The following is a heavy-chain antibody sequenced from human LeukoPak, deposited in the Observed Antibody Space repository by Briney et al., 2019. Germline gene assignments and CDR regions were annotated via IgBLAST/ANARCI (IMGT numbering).Heavy chain of an antibody. CDR3: ARDGSGRLATPQYYYGMDV. CDR1: GYTFTSYG. D-gene: IGHD1-26*01. V-gene: IGHV1-18*01. CDR2: ISAYNGNT. J-gene: IGHJ6*02. Sequence: GASVKVSCKASGYTFTSYGISWVRQAPGQGLEWMGWISAYNGNTNYAQKLQGRVTMTTDTPTSTAYMELRSLRSDDTAVYYCARDGSGRLATPQYYYGMDVWGQGTTVTVSS.